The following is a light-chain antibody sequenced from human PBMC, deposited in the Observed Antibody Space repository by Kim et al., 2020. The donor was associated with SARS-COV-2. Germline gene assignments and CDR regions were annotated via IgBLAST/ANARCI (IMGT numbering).Light chain of an antibody. CDR1: NIGSKS. CDR2: YDS. J-gene: IGLJ3*02. V-gene: IGLV3-21*04. CDR3: QVWDNINDHYM. Sequence: SYELTQPPSVSVAPGKTARITCGGNNIGSKSVHWYQQKPGQAPVLVIYYDSDRPSGIPERFSGSNSGNTATLTISRVEAGDEADYYCQVWDNINDHYMFG.